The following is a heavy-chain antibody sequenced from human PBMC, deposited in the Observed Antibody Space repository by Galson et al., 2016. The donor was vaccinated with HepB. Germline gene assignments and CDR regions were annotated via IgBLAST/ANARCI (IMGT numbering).Heavy chain of an antibody. J-gene: IGHJ4*02. Sequence: SLRLSCAASGFTFSRSDTYWVRQAPGKGLEWVAVTSYDGSNEYYADSVKGRFTISRDNSKNTLYLQMNSLRAEDTAVYYCAKPETRPYDILTVYSHFDYWGQGTLVTVS. CDR3: AKPETRPYDILTVYSHFDY. V-gene: IGHV3-30*18. D-gene: IGHD3-9*01. CDR2: TSYDGSNE. CDR1: GFTFSRSD.